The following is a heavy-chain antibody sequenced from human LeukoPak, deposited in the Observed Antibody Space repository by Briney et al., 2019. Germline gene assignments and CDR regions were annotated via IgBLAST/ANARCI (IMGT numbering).Heavy chain of an antibody. CDR1: GYTFTSYG. Sequence: ASVKVSCKASGYTFTSYGISWVRQAPGQGLEWMGWISAYNGNTNYAQKLQGRVTMTTDTSTSTAYMELRSLRSDDTAVYYCARGPYYDILTGYPLGLNWFDPWGQGTLVTVSS. V-gene: IGHV1-18*01. D-gene: IGHD3-9*01. J-gene: IGHJ5*02. CDR2: ISAYNGNT. CDR3: ARGPYYDILTGYPLGLNWFDP.